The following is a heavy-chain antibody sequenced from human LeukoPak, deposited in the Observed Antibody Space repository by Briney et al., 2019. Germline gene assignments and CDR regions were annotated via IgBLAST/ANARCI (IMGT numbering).Heavy chain of an antibody. CDR3: ARENYYDSSGYYPLYYYYYGMDV. D-gene: IGHD3-22*01. Sequence: GGSLRLSCAASGLTFSDYYMSWIRQAPGKGLEWVSYISSSGSTIYYADSVKGRFTISRDNAKNSLYLQMNSLRAEDTAVYYYARENYYDSSGYYPLYYYYYGMDVWGQGTTVTVSS. J-gene: IGHJ6*02. CDR1: GLTFSDYY. CDR2: ISSSGSTI. V-gene: IGHV3-11*01.